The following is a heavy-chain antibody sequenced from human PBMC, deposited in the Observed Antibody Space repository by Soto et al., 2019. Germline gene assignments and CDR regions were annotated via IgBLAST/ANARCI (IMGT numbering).Heavy chain of an antibody. CDR3: AIGPPESSGWYLELH. CDR1: GYTFTSYG. V-gene: IGHV1-18*01. Sequence: ASVKVSCKASGYTFTSYGISWVRQAPGQGLEWMGWISAYNGNTNYAQKLQGRVTMTTDTSTSTAYMELRSLRSDDTAVYYCAIGPPESSGWYLELHCGQGTLVTVAS. J-gene: IGHJ4*02. CDR2: ISAYNGNT. D-gene: IGHD6-19*01.